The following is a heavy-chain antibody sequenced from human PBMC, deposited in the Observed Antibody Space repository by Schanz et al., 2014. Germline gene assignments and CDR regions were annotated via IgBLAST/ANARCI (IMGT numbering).Heavy chain of an antibody. D-gene: IGHD5-18*01. CDR1: GFTFTTYA. Sequence: VQLVESGGGVVQPGRSLRLSCAASGFTFTTYAMTWVRQAPGKGLEWVSAINTADTTYYADSVKGRFTISRDNAKNSVYLQMNTLRAEDTAIYFCARDVYRSGRPFDLWGQGTLVTVSS. CDR2: INTADTT. J-gene: IGHJ5*02. CDR3: ARDVYRSGRPFDL. V-gene: IGHV3-23*04.